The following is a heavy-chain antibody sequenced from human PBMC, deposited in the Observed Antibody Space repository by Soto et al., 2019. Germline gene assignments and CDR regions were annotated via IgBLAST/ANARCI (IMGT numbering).Heavy chain of an antibody. Sequence: PSETLSLTCTVSGGSISSGDYYWGWIRQPPGKGLEWIGYIYYSGSTYYNPSLKSRVTISVDTSKNQFSLKLSSVTAADTAVYYCASGGSSADWFDPWGQGTLVTVSS. D-gene: IGHD6-6*01. J-gene: IGHJ5*02. V-gene: IGHV4-30-4*01. CDR2: IYYSGST. CDR3: ASGGSSADWFDP. CDR1: GGSISSGDYY.